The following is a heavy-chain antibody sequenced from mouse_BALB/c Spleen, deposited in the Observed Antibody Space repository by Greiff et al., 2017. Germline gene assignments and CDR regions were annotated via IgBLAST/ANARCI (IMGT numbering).Heavy chain of an antibody. J-gene: IGHJ1*01. CDR3: ARSTVGYFDV. D-gene: IGHD1-1*01. V-gene: IGHV5-17*02. Sequence: EVQRVESGGGLVQPGGSRKLSCAASGFTFSSFGMHWVRQAPEKGLEWVAYISSGSSTIYYEDTVKGRFTISRDNPKNTLFLQMTSLRSEDTAMYYCARSTVGYFDVWGAGTTVTVSS. CDR2: ISSGSSTI. CDR1: GFTFSSFG.